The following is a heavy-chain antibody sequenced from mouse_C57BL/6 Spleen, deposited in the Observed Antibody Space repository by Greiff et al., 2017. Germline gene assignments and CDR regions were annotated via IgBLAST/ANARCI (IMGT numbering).Heavy chain of an antibody. Sequence: QVQLQQSGAELVRPGSSVKLSCKASGYTFTSYWMHWVKQRPIQGLEWIGNIDPSDSETHYNQKFKDKATLTVDKSSSTAYMQLSSLTSEDSAVYYCARSALYYYGSSPYVDYWGQGTTLTVSS. CDR3: ARSALYYYGSSPYVDY. D-gene: IGHD1-1*01. J-gene: IGHJ2*01. CDR2: IDPSDSET. CDR1: GYTFTSYW. V-gene: IGHV1-52*01.